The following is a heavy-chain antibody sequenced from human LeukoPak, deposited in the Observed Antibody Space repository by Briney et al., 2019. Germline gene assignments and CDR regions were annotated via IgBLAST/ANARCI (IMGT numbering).Heavy chain of an antibody. Sequence: SVKVSCKASGGSFSNYVISWVRQAPGRGLEWMGGIVPILSTTNYARKFQGRVTMTAGESTSTAYMELSSLRSDDTAVYYCARGPPPYTEGDLFYYYGLDVWGQGTTVTVSS. CDR3: ARGPPPYTEGDLFYYYGLDV. CDR1: GGSFSNYV. CDR2: IVPILSTT. V-gene: IGHV1-69*13. J-gene: IGHJ6*02. D-gene: IGHD3-16*01.